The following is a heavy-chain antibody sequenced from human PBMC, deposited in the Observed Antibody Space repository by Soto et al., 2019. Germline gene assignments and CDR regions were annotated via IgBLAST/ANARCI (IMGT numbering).Heavy chain of an antibody. CDR3: VAKSGVAAAGVDLDY. Sequence: GGSLRLSCAASGFTFSTYAMAWVRQAPGKGLEWVSGVSASGLNADYADPVKGRFYISRDNSKNTLYLQMNSLRAEDTAVYYCVAKSGVAAAGVDLDYWGQGTLVTVSS. CDR1: GFTFSTYA. D-gene: IGHD6-13*01. CDR2: VSASGLNA. J-gene: IGHJ4*02. V-gene: IGHV3-23*01.